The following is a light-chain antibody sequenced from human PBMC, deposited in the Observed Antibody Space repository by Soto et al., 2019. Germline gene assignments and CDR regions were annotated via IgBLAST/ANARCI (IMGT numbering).Light chain of an antibody. CDR2: SNS. CDR1: SSNIGSNI. V-gene: IGLV1-44*01. J-gene: IGLJ1*01. CDR3: AAWDDSLNGHV. Sequence: QSVLTQPPSASGTPGQRVTISCSGSSSNIGSNIVNWYQQVPGTAPKLLIFSNSQRPSGVPARFSGAKSGTSASLAISGLQSEDEADYFYAAWDDSLNGHVFGTGTKLTVL.